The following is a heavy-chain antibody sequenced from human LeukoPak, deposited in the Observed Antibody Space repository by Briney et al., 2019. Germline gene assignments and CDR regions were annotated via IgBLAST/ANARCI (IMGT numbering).Heavy chain of an antibody. D-gene: IGHD3-10*01. Sequence: SETLSLTCAVSGGSISSSNWWSWVRQPPGKGLEWIGEIYHSGSTNYIPSLKSRVTISVDKSKNQFSLKLSSVTAADTAVYYCARVDGRYYYGSGSYSLALDAFDIWGQGTMVTVSS. CDR1: GGSISSSNW. CDR2: IYHSGST. J-gene: IGHJ3*02. V-gene: IGHV4-4*02. CDR3: ARVDGRYYYGSGSYSLALDAFDI.